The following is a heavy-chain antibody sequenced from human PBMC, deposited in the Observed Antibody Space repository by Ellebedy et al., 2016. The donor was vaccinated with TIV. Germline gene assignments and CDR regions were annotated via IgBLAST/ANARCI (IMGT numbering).Heavy chain of an antibody. D-gene: IGHD5-12*01. Sequence: RLQARVTITRDTSARTAYMHLSSLRSQDTAVYYCARGSYSGYDPFDYWGQGTLVTVSS. CDR3: ARGSYSGYDPFDY. V-gene: IGHV1-3*01. J-gene: IGHJ4*02.